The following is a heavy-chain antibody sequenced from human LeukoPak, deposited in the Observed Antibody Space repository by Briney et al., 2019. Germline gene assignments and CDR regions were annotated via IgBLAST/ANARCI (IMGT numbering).Heavy chain of an antibody. J-gene: IGHJ4*02. D-gene: IGHD1-26*01. CDR3: AGLRSGSYFY. V-gene: IGHV4-59*01. Sequence: SETLSLTCTVSGGSISSYYWSWIRQPPGKGLEWIGYIYYSGSTNYNPSLKSRVTISVDTSKNQFSLKLSSVTAADTAVYCCAGLRSGSYFYWGQGTLVTVSS. CDR1: GGSISSYY. CDR2: IYYSGST.